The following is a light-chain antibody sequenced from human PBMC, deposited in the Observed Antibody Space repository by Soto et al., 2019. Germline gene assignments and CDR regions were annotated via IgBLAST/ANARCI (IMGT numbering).Light chain of an antibody. CDR3: QQYNDWWT. V-gene: IGKV3-15*01. CDR1: QSISSN. Sequence: EIVMTQSPATLSVSPGERATLSCRASQSISSNLAWYQQKPGQAPRLLMFRTSSRATGFPARFSGSGSGTEFTLTISSLQSEDFAVYYCQQYNDWWTFGQGTKVDI. CDR2: RTS. J-gene: IGKJ1*01.